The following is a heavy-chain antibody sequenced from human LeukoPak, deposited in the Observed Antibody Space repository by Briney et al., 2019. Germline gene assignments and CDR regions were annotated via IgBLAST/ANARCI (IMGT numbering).Heavy chain of an antibody. CDR2: IWYDGSNK. D-gene: IGHD3-9*01. V-gene: IGHV3-33*01. J-gene: IGHJ4*02. CDR3: ARVMREDYDILTGYYNVYYFDY. CDR1: GFTFSSYG. Sequence: GGSLRLSCAASGFTFSSYGMHWVRQAPGKGLEWVAVIWYDGSNKYYADSVKGRFTISRDNSKNTLYLQMNSLRAEDTAVYYCARVMREDYDILTGYYNVYYFDYWGQGTLVTVSS.